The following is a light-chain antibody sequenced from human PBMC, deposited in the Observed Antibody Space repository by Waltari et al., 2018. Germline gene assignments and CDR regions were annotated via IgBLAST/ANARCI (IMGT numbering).Light chain of an antibody. J-gene: IGKJ3*01. CDR2: ATS. CDR1: QSISNT. Sequence: EIVMTQSPATLSVSPGERATLSCRASQSISNTLAWYQQKPGQAPRLLVYATSARATVVPARFSGSGSGTEFTLTINSLQSEDFAVYYCQQYSDWPPGTFGPGTKVDIK. V-gene: IGKV3-15*01. CDR3: QQYSDWPPGT.